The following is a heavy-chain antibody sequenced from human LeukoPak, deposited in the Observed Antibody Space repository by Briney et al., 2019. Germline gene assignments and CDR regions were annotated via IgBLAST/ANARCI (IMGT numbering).Heavy chain of an antibody. CDR2: ISGSGGST. J-gene: IGHJ4*02. D-gene: IGHD2-15*01. Sequence: GGSLRLSCAASGFTFSSHAMSWVRQAPGKGLEWVSAISGSGGSTYYADSVKGRFTISRDNSKDTLYLQMNSLRAEDTAVYYCAKEGARGYCSGGSCYFDYWGQGTLVTVSS. V-gene: IGHV3-23*01. CDR3: AKEGARGYCSGGSCYFDY. CDR1: GFTFSSHA.